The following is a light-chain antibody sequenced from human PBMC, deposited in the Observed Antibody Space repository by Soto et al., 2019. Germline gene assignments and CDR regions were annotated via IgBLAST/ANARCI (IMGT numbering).Light chain of an antibody. J-gene: IGKJ4*01. CDR2: GAF. CDR3: QQYGTSPLT. V-gene: IGKV3-20*01. CDR1: QSVSYTF. Sequence: EIVLTQSPGTLSLSPGERATLSCRASQSVSYTFLAWYQQKPGQAPRLLIHGAFIRATGIPDRFSGSGSGTDFTLTISTLEPEDSAVYYCQQYGTSPLTFGGGTKVEIK.